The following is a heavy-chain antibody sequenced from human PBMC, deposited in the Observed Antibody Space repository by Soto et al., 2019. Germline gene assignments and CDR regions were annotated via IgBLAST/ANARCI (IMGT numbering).Heavy chain of an antibody. Sequence: EASVKVSCKASGYTFTSYAMHWVRQAPGQRLEWMGWINAGNGNTKYSQKFQGRVTITRDTSASTAYMELSSLRPEDTAVYYCARAVAVPADFDYWGQGTLVTVSS. CDR2: INAGNGNT. CDR1: GYTFTSYA. D-gene: IGHD6-19*01. CDR3: ARAVAVPADFDY. V-gene: IGHV1-3*01. J-gene: IGHJ4*02.